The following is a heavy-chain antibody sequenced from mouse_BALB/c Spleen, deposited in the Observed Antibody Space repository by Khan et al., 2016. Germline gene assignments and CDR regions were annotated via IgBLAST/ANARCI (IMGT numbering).Heavy chain of an antibody. CDR1: GYSITSDYA. CDR3: ASSEGGDKDAMDY. Sequence: EVQLQEPGPGLVKPSQSLSLTCTVTGYSITSDYAWNWIRQFPGNRLEWMGYISYSGSTSYNPSLKSRISITRDNSKNQFFLQLNSVTSEDTATYYCASSEGGDKDAMDYWGQGTSVTVSS. CDR2: ISYSGST. J-gene: IGHJ4*01. V-gene: IGHV3-2*02. D-gene: IGHD1-3*01.